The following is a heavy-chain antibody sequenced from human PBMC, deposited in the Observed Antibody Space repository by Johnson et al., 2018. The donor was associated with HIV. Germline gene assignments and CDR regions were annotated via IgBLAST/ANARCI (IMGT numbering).Heavy chain of an antibody. D-gene: IGHD6-19*01. CDR1: GFAFSTYA. V-gene: IGHV3-30*04. Sequence: QVQLVESGGGVVQPGRSLTLSCAPSGFAFSTYAMHWVRQAPGKGLEWVALISYDGSNKYYADSVKGRFTISRDNSKNTLYLQMNSLRAEDTAVYYCAKDLRIAVAGVAFDIWGQGTMVTVSS. CDR3: AKDLRIAVAGVAFDI. CDR2: ISYDGSNK. J-gene: IGHJ3*02.